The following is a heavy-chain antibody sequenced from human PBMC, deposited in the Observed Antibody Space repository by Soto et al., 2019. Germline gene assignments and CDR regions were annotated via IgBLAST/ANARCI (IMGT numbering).Heavy chain of an antibody. CDR3: ARGESQGSRFDY. Sequence: EVQLVESGGGLVQPGGSLRLSCAASGFTVSSNYMSWVRQAPGKGLEWVSVIYSGGSTYSADSVKGRFTISRDNSKNTLSVDMTGLRAEETAVYYCARGESQGSRFDYWGQGTLVTVSS. D-gene: IGHD6-13*01. V-gene: IGHV3-66*01. CDR2: IYSGGST. CDR1: GFTVSSNY. J-gene: IGHJ4*02.